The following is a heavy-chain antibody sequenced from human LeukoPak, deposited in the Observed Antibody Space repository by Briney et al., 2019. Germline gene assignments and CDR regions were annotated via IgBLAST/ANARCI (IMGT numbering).Heavy chain of an antibody. D-gene: IGHD3-10*01. CDR1: GFTFSSDE. V-gene: IGHV3-48*03. J-gene: IGHJ4*02. CDR3: AREQVRGGGDY. Sequence: GGSLRLSCAASGFTFSSDEMNWVRQAPGKGLVWVSYISSSDSTIYYADSVKGRFTISRDNAKNSLYLQMNSLRAEDTAVYYCAREQVRGGGDYWGQGTLVTVSS. CDR2: ISSSDSTI.